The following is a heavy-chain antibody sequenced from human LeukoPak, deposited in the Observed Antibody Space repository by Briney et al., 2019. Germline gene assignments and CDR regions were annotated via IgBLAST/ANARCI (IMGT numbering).Heavy chain of an antibody. D-gene: IGHD3-10*01. Sequence: SETLSLTCTVSGGSISSSTYYWAWIRQPPGKGLEWIGSVYYGGSTYYNPSLKNRVTISVDTSKNQFSLKLSSVTAADTAVYYCARVFDSGSQAYFYYMDVWGKGTTVTISS. CDR1: GGSISSSTYY. J-gene: IGHJ6*03. CDR3: ARVFDSGSQAYFYYMDV. CDR2: VYYGGST. V-gene: IGHV4-39*07.